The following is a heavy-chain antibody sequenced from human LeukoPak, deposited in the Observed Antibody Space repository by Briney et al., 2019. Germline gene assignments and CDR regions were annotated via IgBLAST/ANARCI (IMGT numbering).Heavy chain of an antibody. CDR3: AREGYSYGNYYYYYYMDV. CDR2: IRFDGSNR. J-gene: IGHJ6*03. V-gene: IGHV3-30*02. D-gene: IGHD5-18*01. Sequence: PGGSLRLSCAASGFTFSRYDMDWVRQAPGKGLEWVAFIRFDGSNRYYVDSVKGRFTISRDNSKNTLYLQMNSLRAEDTAVYYCAREGYSYGNYYYYYYMDVWGKGTTVTVSS. CDR1: GFTFSRYD.